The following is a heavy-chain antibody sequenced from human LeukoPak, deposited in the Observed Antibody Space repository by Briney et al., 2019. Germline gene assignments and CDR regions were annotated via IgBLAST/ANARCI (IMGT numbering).Heavy chain of an antibody. CDR1: GFTFNNYW. J-gene: IGHJ4*02. CDR3: ARVIGPFSGSYTIGY. V-gene: IGHV3-74*01. Sequence: GGSLRLSCAASGFTFNNYWMHWVRQAPGKGLVWVSCTNTDGSITTYADSVKGRFTISRDNAKNTLYLQMNSLRAEDTAVYYCARVIGPFSGSYTIGYWGQGTLVTVSS. CDR2: TNTDGSIT. D-gene: IGHD3-10*01.